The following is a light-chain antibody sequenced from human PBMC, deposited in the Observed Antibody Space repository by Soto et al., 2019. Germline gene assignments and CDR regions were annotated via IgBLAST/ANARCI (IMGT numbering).Light chain of an antibody. CDR2: DVS. Sequence: QSALTQPASVSGSPGQSITISCTGTSSDVGRHNYVSWYQHHPGKAPKLIFYDVSNRPSGVSERFSVSKSGYTASLTISGLQAEDEADYYCNSYTTSSTYVFGTGTKLTVL. V-gene: IGLV2-14*03. J-gene: IGLJ1*01. CDR1: SSDVGRHNY. CDR3: NSYTTSSTYV.